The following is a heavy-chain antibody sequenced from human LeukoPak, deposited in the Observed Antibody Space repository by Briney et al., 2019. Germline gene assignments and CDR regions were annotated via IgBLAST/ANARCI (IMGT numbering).Heavy chain of an antibody. CDR2: ISGSGGST. CDR3: AKDEVSYYDSSGYADY. Sequence: PGGSLRLSCAASGFTFSSYAMSWVRQAPGKGLEWVSAISGSGGSTYYADSVKGRFTISRDNSKNTLYLQMNSLRAEDTAVYYCAKDEVSYYDSSGYADYWGQGTLVTVSS. CDR1: GFTFSSYA. D-gene: IGHD3-22*01. J-gene: IGHJ4*02. V-gene: IGHV3-23*01.